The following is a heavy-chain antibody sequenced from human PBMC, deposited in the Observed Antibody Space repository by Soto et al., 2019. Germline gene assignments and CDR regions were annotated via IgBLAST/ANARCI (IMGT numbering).Heavy chain of an antibody. CDR1: GFTFSSYA. CDR3: ARDEYYYDSSGYYESLVPLYYFDY. Sequence: PGGSLRLSCAASGFTFSSYAMHWVRQAPGKGLEWVAVISYDGSNKYYADSVKGRFTISRDNSKNTLYLQMNSLRAEDTAVYYCARDEYYYDSSGYYESLVPLYYFDYWGQGTLVTVSS. D-gene: IGHD3-22*01. V-gene: IGHV3-30-3*01. CDR2: ISYDGSNK. J-gene: IGHJ4*02.